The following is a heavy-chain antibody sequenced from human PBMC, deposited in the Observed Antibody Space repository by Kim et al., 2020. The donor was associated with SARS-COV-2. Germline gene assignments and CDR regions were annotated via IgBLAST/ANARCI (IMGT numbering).Heavy chain of an antibody. J-gene: IGHJ4*02. D-gene: IGHD1-26*01. CDR3: ARRVGATGNGGFDY. Sequence: SETLSLTCTVSGGPISSSSYYWGWIRQPPGKGLEWIGSIYYSGSTYYNPSLKSRVTISVDTSKNQFSLKLSSVTAADTAVYYCARRVGATGNGGFDYWGQGTLVTVSS. V-gene: IGHV4-39*01. CDR1: GGPISSSSYY. CDR2: IYYSGST.